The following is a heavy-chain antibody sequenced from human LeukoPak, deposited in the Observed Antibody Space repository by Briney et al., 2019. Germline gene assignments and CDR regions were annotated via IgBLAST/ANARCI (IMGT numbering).Heavy chain of an antibody. Sequence: PSETLSLTCAVYGGSFSGYHWSWIRQPPGKGLEWIGEINHSGSTNYNPSLKSRVTISVDTSKNQFSLKLSSVTAADTAVYYCARPARRRIVVVKDYYYMDVWGKGTTVTVSS. CDR1: GGSFSGYH. CDR2: INHSGST. CDR3: ARPARRRIVVVKDYYYMDV. J-gene: IGHJ6*03. D-gene: IGHD3-22*01. V-gene: IGHV4-34*01.